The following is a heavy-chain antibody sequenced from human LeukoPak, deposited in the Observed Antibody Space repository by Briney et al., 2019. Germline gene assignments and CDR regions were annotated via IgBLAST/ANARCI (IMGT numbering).Heavy chain of an antibody. CDR2: IKQDGSEK. Sequence: PGGSLRLSCAASGFTFSSNWMSWVRQAPGKGLEWVANIKQDGSEKYYVDSVKGRFTISRDNAKNSLYLQMNSLRAEDTAVYYCARARDFWSGYYYGYWGQGTLVTVSS. D-gene: IGHD3-3*01. CDR3: ARARDFWSGYYYGY. CDR1: GFTFSSNW. J-gene: IGHJ4*02. V-gene: IGHV3-7*01.